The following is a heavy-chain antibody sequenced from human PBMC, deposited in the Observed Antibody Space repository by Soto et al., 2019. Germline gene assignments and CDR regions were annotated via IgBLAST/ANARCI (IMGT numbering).Heavy chain of an antibody. CDR3: ARGEWLLWSPRYNWFDP. Sequence: QVQLVQSGAEVKKPGSSVKVSCKASGGTFSSYAISWVRQAPGQGLEWMGGIIPSFSTTNYAQKFQGRVTITADKSTSTAYMELSSLRSEDTAVDYCARGEWLLWSPRYNWFDPWGQGTLVTVSS. CDR2: IIPSFSTT. D-gene: IGHD3-3*01. V-gene: IGHV1-69*06. CDR1: GGTFSSYA. J-gene: IGHJ5*02.